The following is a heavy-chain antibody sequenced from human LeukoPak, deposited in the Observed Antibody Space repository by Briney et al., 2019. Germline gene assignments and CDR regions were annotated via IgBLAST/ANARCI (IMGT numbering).Heavy chain of an antibody. CDR3: ARVNYYDSSGYYVSPPDYYMDV. V-gene: IGHV4-59*01. D-gene: IGHD3-22*01. CDR1: GGSISSYY. CDR2: IYYSGSI. J-gene: IGHJ6*03. Sequence: SETLSLTCTVSGGSISSYYWSWIRQPPRKGLEWIGYIYYSGSINYNPSLKSRVTISVDTSKNQFSLKLSSVTAADTAVYYCARVNYYDSSGYYVSPPDYYMDVWGKGTTVTVSS.